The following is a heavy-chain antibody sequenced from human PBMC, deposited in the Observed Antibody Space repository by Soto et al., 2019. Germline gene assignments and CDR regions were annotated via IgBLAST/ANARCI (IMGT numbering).Heavy chain of an antibody. CDR3: TRDRGWSLFDY. V-gene: IGHV3-74*01. J-gene: IGHJ4*02. CDR1: GFTFTSYW. D-gene: IGHD6-19*01. CDR2: INSDGSDT. Sequence: PGGSLRLSCAASGFTFTSYWMYWVRQAPGKGLVWVSRINSDGSDTSYAASVKGRFTISRDNAKNTLYLQMNSLRAEDTAIYYCTRDRGWSLFDYWGQGA.